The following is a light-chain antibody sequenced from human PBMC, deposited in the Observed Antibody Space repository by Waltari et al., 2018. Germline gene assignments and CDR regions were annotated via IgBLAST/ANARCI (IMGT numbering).Light chain of an antibody. CDR1: SSDVGGYNS. CDR2: DVS. CDR3: SSQSSNDVVL. V-gene: IGLV2-14*03. J-gene: IGLJ2*01. Sequence: QSTLTQPASVSGSPGQSITISCTGTSSDVGGYNSVSWYQAHPGQAPKDIIYDVSNRPSGVSDRFAGSKSGNTASLTISGLQAEDEADYYCSSQSSNDVVLFGGGTKLTVL.